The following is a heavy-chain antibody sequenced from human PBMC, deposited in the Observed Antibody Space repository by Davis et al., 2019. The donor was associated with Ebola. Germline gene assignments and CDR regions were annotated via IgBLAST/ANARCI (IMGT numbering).Heavy chain of an antibody. CDR2: IRSKANSYAT. V-gene: IGHV3-73*01. CDR1: GFTFSGSA. CDR3: TTYAGARPGFDY. D-gene: IGHD7-27*01. Sequence: GGSLRLSCAASGFTFSGSAMHWVRQASGKGLEWVGRIRSKANSYATAYAASVTGRFTISRDDSKNTAYLQMNSLKTEDTAVYYCTTYAGARPGFDYWGQGTLVTVSS. J-gene: IGHJ4*02.